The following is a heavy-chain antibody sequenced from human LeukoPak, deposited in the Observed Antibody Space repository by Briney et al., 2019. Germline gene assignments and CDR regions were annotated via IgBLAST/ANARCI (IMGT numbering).Heavy chain of an antibody. CDR2: ISAYNGNT. V-gene: IGHV1-18*01. J-gene: IGHJ4*02. CDR3: ARDEGLIAAAEHFDY. D-gene: IGHD6-13*01. CDR1: GYTFTSYG. Sequence: ASVKVSCKASGYTFTSYGISWVRQAPGQGLEWMGWISAYNGNTNYAQKLQGRVTMTTDTSTSTAYMELRSLRSDDTAVYYCARDEGLIAAAEHFDYWGQGTLVTVSS.